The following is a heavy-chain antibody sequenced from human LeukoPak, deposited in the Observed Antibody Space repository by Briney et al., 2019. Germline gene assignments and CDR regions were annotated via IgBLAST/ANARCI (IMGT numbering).Heavy chain of an antibody. D-gene: IGHD6-19*01. V-gene: IGHV3-7*04. J-gene: IGHJ4*02. CDR1: GFTFSSYW. CDR3: ARGRIGGWTDY. Sequence: GGSLRLSRAASGFTFSSYWMSWVRQAPGKGLEWVANIKQDGSEKYYVDSVKGRFTISRDNAKNTLYLQMSSLRAEDTAVYYCARGRIGGWTDYWGQGTLVTVSS. CDR2: IKQDGSEK.